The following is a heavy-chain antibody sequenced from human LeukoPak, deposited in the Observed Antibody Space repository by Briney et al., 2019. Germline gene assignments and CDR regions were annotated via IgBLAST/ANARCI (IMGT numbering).Heavy chain of an antibody. CDR1: GGSISSGGYY. D-gene: IGHD6-13*01. CDR3: ARGPAIAARGWFDP. CDR2: IYTSGST. V-gene: IGHV4-61*02. J-gene: IGHJ5*02. Sequence: NPSQTLSLTCTVSGGSISSGGYYWSWIRQPAGKGLEWIGRIYTSGSTNYNPSLKSRVTISVDRSKNQFSLKLSSVTAADTAVYYCARGPAIAARGWFDPWGQGTLVTVSS.